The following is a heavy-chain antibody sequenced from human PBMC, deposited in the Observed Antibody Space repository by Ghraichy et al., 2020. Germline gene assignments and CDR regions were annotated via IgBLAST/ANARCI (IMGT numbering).Heavy chain of an antibody. Sequence: GGSLRLSCAASGFTFSIYAMNWVRQAPGKGLEWVSAISGSGDATYYADSVKGRFTISRDNFKNTVYLEMSSLRVDDTAVYYCAKGLDCGGDCKIYWGQGALATVSS. CDR3: AKGLDCGGDCKIY. CDR2: ISGSGDAT. J-gene: IGHJ4*02. CDR1: GFTFSIYA. V-gene: IGHV3-23*01. D-gene: IGHD2-21*02.